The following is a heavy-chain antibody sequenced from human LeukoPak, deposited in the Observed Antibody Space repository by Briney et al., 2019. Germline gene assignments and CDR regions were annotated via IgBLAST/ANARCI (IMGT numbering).Heavy chain of an antibody. V-gene: IGHV3-30*04. J-gene: IGHJ3*02. D-gene: IGHD3-22*01. CDR1: GFTFSSYA. CDR3: ARHYYYDSSGYPTQGAFDI. Sequence: PGGSLRLSCAASGFTFSSYAMHWVRQAPGKGLEWVAVISYDGSNKYYADYVKGRFTISRDNSKNTLYLQMNSLRAEDTAVYYCARHYYYDSSGYPTQGAFDIWGQGTMVTVSS. CDR2: ISYDGSNK.